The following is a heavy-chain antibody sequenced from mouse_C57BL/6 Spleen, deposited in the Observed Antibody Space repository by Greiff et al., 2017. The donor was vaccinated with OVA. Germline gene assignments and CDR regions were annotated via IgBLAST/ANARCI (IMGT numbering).Heavy chain of an antibody. CDR2: IDPSDSYT. CDR1: GYTFTSYW. J-gene: IGHJ2*01. V-gene: IGHV1-59*01. Sequence: VQLQQPGAELVRPGTSVKLSCKASGYTFTSYWMHWVKQRPGQGLEWIGVIDPSDSYTNYNQKFKGKATLTVDTSSSTAYMQLSSLTSEDSAVYYCARSRRRSRNDYFDCWGQGTTLTVSS. CDR3: ARSRRRSRNDYFDC. D-gene: IGHD1-1*01.